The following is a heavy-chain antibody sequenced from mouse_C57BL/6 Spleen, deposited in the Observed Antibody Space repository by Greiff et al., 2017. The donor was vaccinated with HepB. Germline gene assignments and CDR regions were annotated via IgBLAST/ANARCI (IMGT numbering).Heavy chain of an antibody. Sequence: VQLQQSGPGLVKPSQSLSLTCSVTGYSITSGYYWNWIRQFPGNKLEWMGYISYDGSNNYNPSLKNRISITRDTSKNQFFLKLNSVTTEDTATYYCASYSTRYYYAMDYWGQGTSVTVSS. J-gene: IGHJ4*01. V-gene: IGHV3-6*01. CDR2: ISYDGSN. CDR1: GYSITSGYY. D-gene: IGHD2-5*01. CDR3: ASYSTRYYYAMDY.